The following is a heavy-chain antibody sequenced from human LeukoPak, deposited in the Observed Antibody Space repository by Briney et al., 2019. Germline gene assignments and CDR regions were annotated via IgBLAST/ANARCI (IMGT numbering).Heavy chain of an antibody. J-gene: IGHJ4*02. CDR3: ARVSRATHYFDY. CDR1: GFTFSSYW. CDR2: IYSGGST. V-gene: IGHV3-53*01. Sequence: GGSLRLSCAVSGFTFSSYWMTWVRQAPGKGLEWVSVIYSGGSTCYADSVKGRFTISRDNSKNTLYLQMNSLRAEDTAVYYCARVSRATHYFDYWGQGTLVTVSS. D-gene: IGHD1-26*01.